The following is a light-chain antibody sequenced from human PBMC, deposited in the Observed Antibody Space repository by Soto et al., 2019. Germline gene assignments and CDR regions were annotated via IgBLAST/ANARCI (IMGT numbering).Light chain of an antibody. J-gene: IGLJ3*02. CDR1: RSDVGAYNY. V-gene: IGLV2-14*01. CDR3: CSYTASDIWV. CDR2: EVT. Sequence: QSALTQPASVSGSPGQSIAISCTGTRSDVGAYNYVSWYQQHPGKAPKLMISEVTNRPSGVSDRFSGSKSGNTASLTISGLQAEDEADYYCCSYTASDIWVFGGGTKVTVL.